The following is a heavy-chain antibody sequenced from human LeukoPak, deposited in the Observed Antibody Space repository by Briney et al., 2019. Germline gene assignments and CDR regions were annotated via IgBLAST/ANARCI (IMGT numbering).Heavy chain of an antibody. CDR2: IIPILGIA. CDR3: ARLVVPAATPFDY. Sequence: GASVKVSCTASGGTLSSYAISWVRQAPGQGLGWMGRIIPILGIANYAQKFQGRVTITADKSKSTAYMELSSLRSEDTAVYYCARLVVPAATPFDYWGQGTLVTVSS. V-gene: IGHV1-69*04. CDR1: GGTLSSYA. D-gene: IGHD2-2*01. J-gene: IGHJ4*02.